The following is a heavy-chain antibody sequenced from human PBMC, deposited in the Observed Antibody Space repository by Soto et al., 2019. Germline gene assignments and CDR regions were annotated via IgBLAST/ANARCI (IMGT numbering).Heavy chain of an antibody. V-gene: IGHV3-21*01. CDR1: GFTFSSYS. CDR2: ISSSSSYI. D-gene: IGHD6-19*01. Sequence: GGSLRLFCAVSGFTFSSYSMNWVRQAPGKGLEWVSSISSSSSYIYYADSVKGRFTISRDNAKNSLYLQMNSLRAEDTAVYYCARDPYSSGWSVRYYFYGMDVWGQGSTVTVSS. CDR3: ARDPYSSGWSVRYYFYGMDV. J-gene: IGHJ6*02.